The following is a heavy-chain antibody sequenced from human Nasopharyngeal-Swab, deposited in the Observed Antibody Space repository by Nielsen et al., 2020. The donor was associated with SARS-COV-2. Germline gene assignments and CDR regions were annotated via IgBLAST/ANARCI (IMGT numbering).Heavy chain of an antibody. D-gene: IGHD3-3*01. CDR3: ARVKRTIFGVVNAFDI. V-gene: IGHV4-31*03. CDR2: IYYSGST. J-gene: IGHJ3*02. Sequence: LSLTCTVSGGSISSGGYYWSWIRQHPGKGLEWIGYIYYSGSTYYNPSLKSRVTISVDTSKNQFSLKLSSVTAADTAVYYCARVKRTIFGVVNAFDIWGQGTMVTVSS. CDR1: GGSISSGGYY.